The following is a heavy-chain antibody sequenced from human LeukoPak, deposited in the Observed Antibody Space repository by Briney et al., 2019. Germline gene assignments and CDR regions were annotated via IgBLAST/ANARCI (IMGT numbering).Heavy chain of an antibody. CDR1: GDSINNYY. V-gene: IGHV4-59*12. D-gene: IGHD1-1*01. J-gene: IGHJ3*02. CDR3: GREVPEHDPDAFDI. CDR2: IYYTGIT. Sequence: SETLSLTCTVSGDSINNYYLNWIRQPPGRGREWIGYIYYTGITSYNPSLKSPVTISIDTSKNQVTLKLRSVTAADTAVYYCGREVPEHDPDAFDIWGKGTMVTVSS.